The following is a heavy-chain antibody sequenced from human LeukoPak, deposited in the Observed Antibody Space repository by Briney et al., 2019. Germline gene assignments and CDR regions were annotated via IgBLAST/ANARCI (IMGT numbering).Heavy chain of an antibody. J-gene: IGHJ5*02. CDR1: GYTFTGYY. CDR3: ARVVAYYYGSGSYSWFDP. Sequence: ASVKVSCEASGYTFTGYYMHWVRQAPGQGLEWMGWINPNSGGTNYAQKFQGRVTMTRDTSISTAYMELSRLRSDDTAVYYCARVVAYYYGSGSYSWFDPWGQGTLVTVSS. V-gene: IGHV1-2*02. CDR2: INPNSGGT. D-gene: IGHD3-10*01.